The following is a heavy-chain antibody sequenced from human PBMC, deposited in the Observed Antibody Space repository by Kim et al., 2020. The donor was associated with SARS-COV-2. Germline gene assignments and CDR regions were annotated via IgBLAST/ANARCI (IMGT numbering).Heavy chain of an antibody. Sequence: SETLSLTCTVSGGSISSYYWSWIRQPPGKGLEWIGYIYYSGSTNYNPSLKSRVTISVDTSKNQFSLKLSSVTAADTAVYYCARHAAGAEPTTIDSWGQGTLVTVSS. CDR1: GGSISSYY. J-gene: IGHJ4*02. CDR2: IYYSGST. V-gene: IGHV4-59*08. D-gene: IGHD1-26*01. CDR3: ARHAAGAEPTTIDS.